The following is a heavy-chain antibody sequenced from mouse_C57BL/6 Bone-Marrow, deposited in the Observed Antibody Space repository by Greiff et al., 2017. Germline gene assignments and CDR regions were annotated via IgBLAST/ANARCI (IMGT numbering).Heavy chain of an antibody. D-gene: IGHD2-5*01. CDR2: IYPGDGDT. J-gene: IGHJ4*01. V-gene: IGHV1-82*01. CDR3: ARGDYYSNYEAMDY. CDR1: GYAFSSSW. Sequence: QVQLKESGPELVKPGASVKISCKASGYAFSSSWMNWVKQRPGKGLEWIGRIYPGDGDTNYNGKFKGKATLTADKSSSTAYMQLSSLTSEDSAVYYCARGDYYSNYEAMDYWGQGTSVTVSS.